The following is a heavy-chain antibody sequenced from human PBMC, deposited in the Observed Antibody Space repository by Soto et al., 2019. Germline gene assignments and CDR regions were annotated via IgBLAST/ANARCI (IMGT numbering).Heavy chain of an antibody. CDR1: SDSISSYY. CDR2: TDYSGNN. V-gene: IGHV4-59*08. CDR3: ARAVVDPPYYLDY. D-gene: IGHD3-22*01. J-gene: IGHJ4*02. Sequence: QVQLQESGPGLVRPSETLSLTCTVSSDSISSYYWIWIRQSPGKGLEWIGYTDYSGNNNYNPSLKMRVTISGDTSKNQFSLRLSSVTAADTAVYYLARAVVDPPYYLDYWGQGTLVTVSS.